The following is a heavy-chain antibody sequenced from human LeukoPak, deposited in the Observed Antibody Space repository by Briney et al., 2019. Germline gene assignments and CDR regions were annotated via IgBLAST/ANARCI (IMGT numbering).Heavy chain of an antibody. V-gene: IGHV3-23*01. J-gene: IGHJ4*02. Sequence: PGGSLRLSCAGSGFTFSSYAMSWIRQAPEKGLEWVSAIDRGGTTYYPDSVKGRFTISRDNSKNTLFLQMNSRRADDTAVYFCARGSYGDYDYWGQGTLVTVSS. CDR3: ARGSYGDYDY. CDR2: IDRGGTT. D-gene: IGHD4-17*01. CDR1: GFTFSSYA.